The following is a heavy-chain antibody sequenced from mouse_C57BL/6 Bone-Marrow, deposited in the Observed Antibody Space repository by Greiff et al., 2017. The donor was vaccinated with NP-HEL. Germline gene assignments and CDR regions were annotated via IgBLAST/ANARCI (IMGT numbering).Heavy chain of an antibody. CDR1: GFSLTSYG. CDR3: ARNYYGSSYHWYFDV. CDR2: IWSGGST. V-gene: IGHV2-2*01. D-gene: IGHD1-1*01. Sequence: VMLVESGPGLVQPSQSLSITCTVSGFSLTSYGVHWVRQSPGKGLEWLGVIWSGGSTDYNAAFISRLSISKDNSKSQVFFKMNSLQADDTAIYYCARNYYGSSYHWYFDVWGTGTTVTVSS. J-gene: IGHJ1*03.